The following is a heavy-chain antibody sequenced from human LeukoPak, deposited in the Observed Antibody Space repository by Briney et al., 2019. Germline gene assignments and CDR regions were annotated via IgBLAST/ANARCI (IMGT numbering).Heavy chain of an antibody. CDR1: GFTLSTYA. CDR2: TSSCDAGT. Sequence: GGSLRLSCAASGFTLSTYAMSWVRQTPGKGLEWVAATSSCDAGTYHADSVRGRFTISRDNSKNTLYLQMNSLRAEDAAVYFCAKAPVTSCRGAYCYPFDSWGQGTLVTVSS. J-gene: IGHJ4*01. V-gene: IGHV3-23*01. CDR3: AKAPVTSCRGAYCYPFDS. D-gene: IGHD2-21*01.